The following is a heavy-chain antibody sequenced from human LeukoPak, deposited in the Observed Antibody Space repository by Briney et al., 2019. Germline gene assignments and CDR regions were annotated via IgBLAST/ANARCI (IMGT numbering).Heavy chain of an antibody. CDR1: GFTFSDYY. Sequence: PGGSLRLSCAASGFTFSDYYMSWIRQAPGKGLEWVPYISSSGSTIYYADSVKGRFTISRDNSKNTLYLQMNSLRAEDTAVYYCAKFPSVVVITHFDYWGQGTLVTVSS. J-gene: IGHJ4*02. V-gene: IGHV3-11*01. CDR3: AKFPSVVVITHFDY. CDR2: ISSSGSTI. D-gene: IGHD3-22*01.